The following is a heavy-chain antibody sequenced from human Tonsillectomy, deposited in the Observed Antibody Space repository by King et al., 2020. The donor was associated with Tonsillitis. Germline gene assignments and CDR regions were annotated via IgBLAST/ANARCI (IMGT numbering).Heavy chain of an antibody. V-gene: IGHV3-30*04. Sequence: VQLVESGGGVVQPGRSLRLSCAASGFTFSSYAMHWVRQAPGKGLEWVAVISYDGSNKYYADSVKGRFTISRDNSKNTLYLQMNSLRAEDTAVYYCVSGDLWHKTDYFDYWGQGTLVTVSS. J-gene: IGHJ4*02. CDR3: VSGDLWHKTDYFDY. CDR1: GFTFSSYA. CDR2: ISYDGSNK. D-gene: IGHD3-16*01.